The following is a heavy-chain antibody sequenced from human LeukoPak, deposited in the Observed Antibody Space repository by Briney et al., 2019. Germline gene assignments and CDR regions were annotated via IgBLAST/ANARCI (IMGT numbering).Heavy chain of an antibody. CDR1: GGSFSGCY. Sequence: PSETLSLTCAVYGGSFSGCYWSWIRQPPGKGLEWIGEINHSGSTNYNPSLKSRVTISVDTSKNQFSLKLSSVTAADPAVYDCARGGGELGWFDPWGQGTLVTVSS. D-gene: IGHD1-26*01. V-gene: IGHV4-34*01. CDR3: ARGGGELGWFDP. J-gene: IGHJ5*02. CDR2: INHSGST.